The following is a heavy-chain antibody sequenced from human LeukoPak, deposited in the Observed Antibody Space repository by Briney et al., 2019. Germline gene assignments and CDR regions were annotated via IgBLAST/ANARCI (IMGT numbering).Heavy chain of an antibody. V-gene: IGHV3-7*05. CDR2: IKKDGSEK. J-gene: IGHJ4*02. CDR1: GFSFSSYW. Sequence: GGSLRLSCAASGFSFSSYWMTWVRQAPGKGLEWVSNIKKDGSEKYSVASVKGRFTIPRDHAKKSLYLQTNNPGVEDTAIYFCPRYWQLEHWGQGTLVTVSS. D-gene: IGHD1/OR15-1a*01. CDR3: PRYWQLEH.